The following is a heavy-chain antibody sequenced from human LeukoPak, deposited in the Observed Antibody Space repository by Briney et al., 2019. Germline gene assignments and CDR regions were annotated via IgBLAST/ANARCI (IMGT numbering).Heavy chain of an antibody. D-gene: IGHD4-23*01. CDR2: IYYSGST. CDR3: ARDQRGNGGQAFDI. J-gene: IGHJ3*02. Sequence: SETLSLTCAVSGGSISSGGYSWSWIRQPPGKGLEWIGYIYYSGSTNYNPSLKSRVTISVDTSKNQFSLKLSSVTAADTAVYYCARDQRGNGGQAFDIWGQGTMVIVSS. CDR1: GGSISSGGYS. V-gene: IGHV4-61*08.